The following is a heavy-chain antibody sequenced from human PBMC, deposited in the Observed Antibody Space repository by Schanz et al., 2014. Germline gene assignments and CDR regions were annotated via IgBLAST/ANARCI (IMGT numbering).Heavy chain of an antibody. Sequence: VQLVESGGGLVQPGGSLRLSCAASGFTFSDHYMDWVRQAPGKGLEWVSYICSSGNTIYYADSVKGRFTISRDNAKNSLYLQMNSLRAEDTAVYYCAKARRKSNCSGGRCFHYSYYGMDVWGQGTTVTVSS. CDR3: AKARRKSNCSGGRCFHYSYYGMDV. CDR2: ICSSGNTI. V-gene: IGHV3-11*01. CDR1: GFTFSDHY. J-gene: IGHJ6*02. D-gene: IGHD2-15*01.